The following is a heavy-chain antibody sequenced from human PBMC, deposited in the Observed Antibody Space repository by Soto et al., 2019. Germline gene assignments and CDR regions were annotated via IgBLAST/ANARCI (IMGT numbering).Heavy chain of an antibody. CDR2: IYYSGST. CDR1: GGSVSSGSYY. CDR3: ARLLLPYDAFDI. D-gene: IGHD2-15*01. Sequence: QVQLQESGPGLVKPSETLSLTCTVSGGSVSSGSYYWSWIRQPPGKGLEWIGYIYYSGSTNYNPSLKSRVTISVDTSKNQFSLKLSSVTAADTAAYYCARLLLPYDAFDIWGQGTMVTVSS. J-gene: IGHJ3*02. V-gene: IGHV4-61*01.